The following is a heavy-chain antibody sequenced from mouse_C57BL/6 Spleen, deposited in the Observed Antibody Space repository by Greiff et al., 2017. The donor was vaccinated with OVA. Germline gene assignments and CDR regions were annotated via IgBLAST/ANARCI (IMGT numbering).Heavy chain of an antibody. CDR2: IDPSDSET. Sequence: QVHVKQPGAELVRPGSSVKLSCKASGYTFTSYWMHWVKQRPIQGLEWIGNIDPSDSETHYNQKFKDKATLTVDKSSSTAYMQLSSLTSEDSAVYYCARGGGSSPFAYWGQGTLVTVSA. CDR1: GYTFTSYW. V-gene: IGHV1-52*01. CDR3: ARGGGSSPFAY. D-gene: IGHD1-1*01. J-gene: IGHJ3*01.